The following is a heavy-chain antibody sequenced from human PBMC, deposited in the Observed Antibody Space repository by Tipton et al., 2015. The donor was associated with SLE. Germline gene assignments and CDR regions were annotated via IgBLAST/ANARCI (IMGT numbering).Heavy chain of an antibody. Sequence: SLRLSCAASGFTFSSYGMHWVRQAPGKGLEWVAFIRYDGSNKYYADSVKGRFTISRDNSKNTLYLQMNSLRAEDTAVYYCARPLRGAGGAFDIWGQGTMVTVSS. CDR1: GFTFSSYG. J-gene: IGHJ3*02. CDR3: ARPLRGAGGAFDI. V-gene: IGHV3-30*02. CDR2: IRYDGSNK. D-gene: IGHD3-10*01.